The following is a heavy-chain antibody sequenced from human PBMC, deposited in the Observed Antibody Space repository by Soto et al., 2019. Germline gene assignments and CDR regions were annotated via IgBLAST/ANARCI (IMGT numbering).Heavy chain of an antibody. Sequence: ASVKVSCKASGYTFTGYYMHWVRQAPGQGLEWMGWINPNSGGTNYAQKFQGRVTMTRDTSISTAYMELSRLRSDDTAVYYCARAGLTYHYYYYGMDVWGQGTTVTVSS. D-gene: IGHD2-21*01. V-gene: IGHV1-2*02. CDR1: GYTFTGYY. J-gene: IGHJ6*02. CDR2: INPNSGGT. CDR3: ARAGLTYHYYYYGMDV.